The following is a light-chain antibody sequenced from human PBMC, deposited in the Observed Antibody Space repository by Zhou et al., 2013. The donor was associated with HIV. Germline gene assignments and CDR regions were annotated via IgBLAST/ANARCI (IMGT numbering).Light chain of an antibody. J-gene: IGKJ2*04. Sequence: DIQMTQSPSSLSASVGDRVTITCRASHDMSTYLAWYQQKPGRAPKLLIYAASTLQSGVPARFSGSGSGTEFTLTISSVQPEDSATYYCQQLRTYXCSFGQGPSWR. CDR3: QQLRTYXCS. CDR2: AAS. CDR1: HDMSTY. V-gene: IGKV1-9*01.